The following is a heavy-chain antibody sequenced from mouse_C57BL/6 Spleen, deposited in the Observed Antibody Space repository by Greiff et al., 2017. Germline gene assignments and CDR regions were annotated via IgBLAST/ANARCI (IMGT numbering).Heavy chain of an antibody. CDR3: AKYYSNYEGLVDY. V-gene: IGHV1-26*01. D-gene: IGHD2-5*01. J-gene: IGHJ4*01. CDR1: GYTFTDYY. Sequence: EVQLQQSGPELVKPGASVKISCKASGYTFTDYYMNWVKQSHGKSLEWIGDINPNNGGTSYNQKFKGKATLTVDKSSSTAYMELRSLTSEDSAVYYCAKYYSNYEGLVDYWGQGTSVTVSS. CDR2: INPNNGGT.